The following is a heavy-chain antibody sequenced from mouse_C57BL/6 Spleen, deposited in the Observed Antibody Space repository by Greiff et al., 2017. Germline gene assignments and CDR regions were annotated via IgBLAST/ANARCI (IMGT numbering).Heavy chain of an antibody. CDR1: GYTFTSYG. D-gene: IGHD1-1*01. V-gene: IGHV1-81*01. J-gene: IGHJ3*01. CDR3: ARYYYGSGYVLAY. CDR2: IYPRSGNT. Sequence: VQLVESGAELARPGASVKLSCTASGYTFTSYGISWVKQRTGQGLEWIGEIYPRSGNTYYTEKFKGKATLTADKSSSAEYMELRSLTSEESEVYFCARYYYGSGYVLAYWGQGTLVTVSA.